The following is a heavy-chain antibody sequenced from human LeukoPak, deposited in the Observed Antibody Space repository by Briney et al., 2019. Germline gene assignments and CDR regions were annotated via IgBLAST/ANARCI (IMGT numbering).Heavy chain of an antibody. CDR2: IIPILGIA. CDR3: ASGPGRLRLGELSPHAFDI. CDR1: GGTFSSYA. D-gene: IGHD3-16*02. V-gene: IGHV1-69*04. Sequence: GASVKVSCKASGGTFSSYAISWVRQAPGQGLEWMGRIIPILGIANYAQKFQGRVTITADKSTSTAYMELSSLRSEDTAVYYCASGPGRLRLGELSPHAFDIWGQGTMVTVSS. J-gene: IGHJ3*02.